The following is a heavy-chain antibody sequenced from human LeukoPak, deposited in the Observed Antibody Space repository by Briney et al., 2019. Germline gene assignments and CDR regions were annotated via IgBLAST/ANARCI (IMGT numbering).Heavy chain of an antibody. V-gene: IGHV3-48*04. D-gene: IGHD6-19*01. CDR1: EFTFSSYS. Sequence: GGSLRLSCAASEFTFSSYSMNWVRQAPGKGLEWVSYITNSGNSKSYADSVKGRFTISRDDAKNSLYLQMNSLRAEDTAVYNCARGGSGWYSGPFDYWGQGTLVTVSS. CDR3: ARGGSGWYSGPFDY. J-gene: IGHJ4*02. CDR2: ITNSGNSK.